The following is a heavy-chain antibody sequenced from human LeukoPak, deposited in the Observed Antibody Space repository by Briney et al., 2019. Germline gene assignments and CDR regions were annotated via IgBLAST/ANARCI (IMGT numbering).Heavy chain of an antibody. CDR3: AKDFRCSSTSCSQR. V-gene: IGHV3-23*01. CDR1: GFTFNSYA. D-gene: IGHD2-2*01. Sequence: GGSLTLSCAASGFTFNSYAMSWVRQAPGKGREGGTAISGSGGSTYYADSVKGRLNISRDNSKNTLYLQMNSLRGEDTAVYYCAKDFRCSSTSCSQRWGQGTLVTVSS. J-gene: IGHJ4*02. CDR2: ISGSGGST.